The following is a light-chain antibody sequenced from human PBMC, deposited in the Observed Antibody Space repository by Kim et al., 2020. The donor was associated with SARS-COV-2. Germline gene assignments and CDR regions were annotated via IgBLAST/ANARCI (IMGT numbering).Light chain of an antibody. CDR3: QQYNNWPLT. J-gene: IGKJ4*01. Sequence: VSPGERATPSCRASQSVSSNLAWYQQRPGQAPRLLIYGASTRATGIPASFSGSGSGTEFTLTISSLQSEDFAVYYCQQYNNWPLTLGGGTKVYI. V-gene: IGKV3-15*01. CDR1: QSVSSN. CDR2: GAS.